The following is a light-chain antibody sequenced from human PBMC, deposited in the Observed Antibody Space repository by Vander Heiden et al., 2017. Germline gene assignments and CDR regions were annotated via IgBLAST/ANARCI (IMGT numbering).Light chain of an antibody. CDR1: QSVLYSSNNRNY. V-gene: IGKV4-1*01. CDR3: QEYYSTPLT. Sequence: DIVMTQSPDCLAVSLGERATINCKSSQSVLYSSNNRNYLAWYQQKPGQPPKLLIYWASTRESGVPDRSSGSGSGTDFTLTISSLQAEDVAVYYCQEYYSTPLTFGGGTKVEIK. CDR2: WAS. J-gene: IGKJ4*01.